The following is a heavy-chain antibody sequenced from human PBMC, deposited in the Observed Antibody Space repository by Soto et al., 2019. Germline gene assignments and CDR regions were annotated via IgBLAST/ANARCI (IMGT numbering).Heavy chain of an antibody. J-gene: IGHJ4*02. Sequence: QVQLQESGPGLVKPSETLSLTCTVSGGSISSYYWSWIRQPPGKGLEWIGYIYYSGSTNYNPSLKSRVTISVDTSKNQFSLKLSSVTAADTAVYYCARLSPPLAAAGLDYWGQGTLVTVSS. V-gene: IGHV4-59*01. CDR2: IYYSGST. CDR3: ARLSPPLAAAGLDY. CDR1: GGSISSYY. D-gene: IGHD6-13*01.